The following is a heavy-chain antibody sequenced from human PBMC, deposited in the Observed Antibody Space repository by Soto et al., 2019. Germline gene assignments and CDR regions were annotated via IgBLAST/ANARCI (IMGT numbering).Heavy chain of an antibody. CDR3: ARPRIQLWAPDGFHI. J-gene: IGHJ3*02. CDR2: IKQDGSEK. CDR1: GFTFSTYV. V-gene: IGHV3-7*01. D-gene: IGHD5-18*01. Sequence: GGSLRLSCAASGFTFSTYVMNWVRQAPGKGLEWVANIKQDGSEKTYVDSVKGRFTISRDNAEKSLSLQMSSLRAEDTAVYYCARPRIQLWAPDGFHIWGQGTMVTVSS.